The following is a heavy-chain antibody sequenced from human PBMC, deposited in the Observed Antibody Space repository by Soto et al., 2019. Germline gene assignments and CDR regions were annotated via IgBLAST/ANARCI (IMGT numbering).Heavy chain of an antibody. J-gene: IGHJ5*02. CDR3: ARIAGILTGYYRNWFDP. CDR1: GGSISSSNW. CDR2: IYHSGST. V-gene: IGHV4-4*02. Sequence: QVQLQESGPGLEKPSGTLSLTCAVSGGSISSSNWWSWVRQPPGKGLEWIGEIYHSGSTNYNPSLKSRVTISVDKSKNQFSLKLSSVTAADTAVYYCARIAGILTGYYRNWFDPWGQGTLVTVSS. D-gene: IGHD3-9*01.